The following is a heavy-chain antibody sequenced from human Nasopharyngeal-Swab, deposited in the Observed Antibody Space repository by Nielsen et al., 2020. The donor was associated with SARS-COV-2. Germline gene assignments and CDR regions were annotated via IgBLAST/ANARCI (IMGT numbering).Heavy chain of an antibody. D-gene: IGHD2-8*02. Sequence: GGSLRLSCAASGFTFSSSWMNWFRQAPEKGLEWVANINQDGSAQNYVDSVRGRLTISRDNTKNSLYLRMDSLRIEDTGVYYCARDRVFGYTGAWNSVLDYWGQGTLVAVSS. CDR2: INQDGSAQ. CDR1: GFTFSSSW. CDR3: ARDRVFGYTGAWNSVLDY. J-gene: IGHJ4*02. V-gene: IGHV3-7*01.